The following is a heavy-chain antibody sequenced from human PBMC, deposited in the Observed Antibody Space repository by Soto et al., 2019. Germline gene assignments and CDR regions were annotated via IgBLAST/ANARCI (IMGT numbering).Heavy chain of an antibody. CDR3: ARDPGFRVTTVTNWFDP. J-gene: IGHJ5*02. Sequence: QVQLVQSGAEVKKPGSSVKVSCKASGCTFSSYTISWVRQAPGQGLEWMGRIISILGIANYAQKFQGRVTITADKSTSTAYMELSSMRSEDTAVYYCARDPGFRVTTVTNWFDPWGQGTLVTVSS. CDR1: GCTFSSYT. V-gene: IGHV1-69*08. D-gene: IGHD4-17*01. CDR2: IISILGIA.